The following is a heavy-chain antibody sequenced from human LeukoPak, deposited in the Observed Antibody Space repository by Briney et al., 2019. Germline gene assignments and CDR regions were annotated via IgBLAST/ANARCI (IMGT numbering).Heavy chain of an antibody. CDR1: GFTFSSYG. V-gene: IGHV3-30*02. CDR2: IRYDGSNK. CDR3: ASPYDPRSY. D-gene: IGHD3-22*01. Sequence: GGSLRLSCAASGFTFSSYGMHWVRQAPGKGLEWVAFIRYDGSNKYYADSVKGRFSISRDNAKNSLYLQMNNLRAEDTAVYYCASPYDPRSYWGQGTLVTVSS. J-gene: IGHJ4*02.